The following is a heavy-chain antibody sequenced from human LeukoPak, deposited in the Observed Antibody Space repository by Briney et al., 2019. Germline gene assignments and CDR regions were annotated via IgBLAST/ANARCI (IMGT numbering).Heavy chain of an antibody. D-gene: IGHD3-10*01. CDR3: AREPLPSEYYFDY. J-gene: IGHJ4*02. CDR1: GFTFDDYG. CDR2: IYSGGST. Sequence: PGGSLLLSCAASGFTFDDYGMSWVRQAPGKGLEWVSVIYSGGSTYYADSVKGRFTISRDNSKNTLYLQMNSLRAEDTAVYYCAREPLPSEYYFDYWGQGTLVTVSS. V-gene: IGHV3-53*01.